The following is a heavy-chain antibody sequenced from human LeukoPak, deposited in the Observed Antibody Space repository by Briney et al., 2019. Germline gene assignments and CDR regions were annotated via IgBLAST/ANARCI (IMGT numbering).Heavy chain of an antibody. J-gene: IGHJ6*02. CDR3: ARHSSGWSKYYYYYGMDV. Sequence: SETLSLTCTVSGGSISSYYWSWIRQPPGKGLEWIGYIYYSGSTSYNPSLKSRVTISVDTSKNQFSLKLSSVTAADTAVYYCARHSSGWSKYYYYYGMDVWGQGTTVTVSS. V-gene: IGHV4-59*08. CDR1: GGSISSYY. CDR2: IYYSGST. D-gene: IGHD6-19*01.